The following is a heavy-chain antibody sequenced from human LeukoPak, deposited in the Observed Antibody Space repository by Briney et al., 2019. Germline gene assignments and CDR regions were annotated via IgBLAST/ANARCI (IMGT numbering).Heavy chain of an antibody. J-gene: IGHJ4*02. Sequence: AGSLRLSCAASGFTFSSYAMHWVRQAPGKGLEWVAVISYGVSNKYYADFVKGRFTISRDNSNNTLYLQMNTLRPEDTAVYYGARRPAQYFDSWGQGTLVTVSS. CDR3: ARRPAQYFDS. CDR1: GFTFSSYA. CDR2: ISYGVSNK. V-gene: IGHV3-30-3*01.